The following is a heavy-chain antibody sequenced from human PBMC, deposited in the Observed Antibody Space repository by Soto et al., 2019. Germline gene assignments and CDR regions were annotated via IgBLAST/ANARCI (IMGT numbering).Heavy chain of an antibody. CDR1: GFTFRSYA. CDR2: ISGSGGST. D-gene: IGHD6-25*01. J-gene: IGHJ4*02. Sequence: PGGSLRLSCAASGFTFRSYAMSWVRQAPGKGLEWVSAISGSGGSTYYADSVKGRFTISRDNSKNTLYLQMNSLRAEDTAVYYCAKSEVRPRHYYFDYWGQGTLVTVSS. V-gene: IGHV3-23*01. CDR3: AKSEVRPRHYYFDY.